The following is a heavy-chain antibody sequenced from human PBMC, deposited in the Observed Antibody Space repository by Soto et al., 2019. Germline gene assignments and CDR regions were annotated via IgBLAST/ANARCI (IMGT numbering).Heavy chain of an antibody. Sequence: QVQLVESGGGVVQPGRSLRLSCAASGFTFSSYGMHWVRQAPGKGLEWVAVIWYDGSNKYYADSVKGRLTISRDNSKNTLYMQMNSLRAEDTAVYYCARAIQLYYYIWGCYLVDYWGQGTLVTVSS. CDR3: ARAIQLYYYIWGCYLVDY. J-gene: IGHJ4*02. CDR1: GFTFSSYG. CDR2: IWYDGSNK. V-gene: IGHV3-33*01. D-gene: IGHD3-16*02.